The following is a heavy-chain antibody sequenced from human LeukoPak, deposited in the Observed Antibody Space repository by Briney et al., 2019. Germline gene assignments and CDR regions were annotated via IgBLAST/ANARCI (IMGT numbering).Heavy chain of an antibody. J-gene: IGHJ6*02. CDR1: GYSFSNFG. Sequence: ASVKVSCKASGYSFSNFGLTWVRQATGQGLEWMGWMNPNSGNTGYAQKFQGRVTMTRNTSISTAYMELSSLRSEDTAVYYCASFRGAIPDYYYYGMDVWGQGTTVTVSS. CDR3: ASFRGAIPDYYYYGMDV. V-gene: IGHV1-8*02. CDR2: MNPNSGNT. D-gene: IGHD4/OR15-4a*01.